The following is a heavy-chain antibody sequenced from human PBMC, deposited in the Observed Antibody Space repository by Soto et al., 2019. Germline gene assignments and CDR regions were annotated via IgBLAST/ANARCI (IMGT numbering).Heavy chain of an antibody. V-gene: IGHV3-30*18. CDR1: GFTFSSYG. CDR2: ISYDGSNK. J-gene: IGHJ4*02. CDR3: AKDWGNEAVAGQTSPDY. D-gene: IGHD6-19*01. Sequence: QVQLVESGGGVVQPGRSLRLSCAASGFTFSSYGMHWVRQAPGKGLEWVAVISYDGSNKYYADSVKGRFTISRDNSKNTLYLQMNSLRAEDTAVYYCAKDWGNEAVAGQTSPDYWGQCTLVTVSS.